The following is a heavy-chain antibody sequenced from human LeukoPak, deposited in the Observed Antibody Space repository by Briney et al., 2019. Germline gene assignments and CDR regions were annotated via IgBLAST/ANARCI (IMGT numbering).Heavy chain of an antibody. J-gene: IGHJ1*01. D-gene: IGHD6-6*01. CDR1: GGSFGGYY. Sequence: PSETLSLTCAVYGGSFGGYYWSWIRQPPGKGLEWIGEINHSGSTNYNPSLKSRVTISVDTSKNQFSLKLSSVTAADTAVYYCARAQTGGAARPLVTEYFQHWGQGTLVTVSS. CDR3: ARAQTGGAARPLVTEYFQH. CDR2: INHSGST. V-gene: IGHV4-34*01.